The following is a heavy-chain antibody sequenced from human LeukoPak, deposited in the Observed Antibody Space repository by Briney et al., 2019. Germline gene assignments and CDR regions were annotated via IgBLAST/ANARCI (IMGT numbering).Heavy chain of an antibody. CDR3: VRDESAVPTFRFDY. D-gene: IGHD1-1*01. CDR2: IKEDGSHK. Sequence: GGSLRLSCAASGFTFSSYGMHWVRQAPGKGLEWVGNIKEDGSHKNYVGSVKGRFTISRDNAKNSLYLEMNSLRAEDSAVYYCVRDESAVPTFRFDYWGQGTLVTVSS. J-gene: IGHJ4*02. V-gene: IGHV3-7*01. CDR1: GFTFSSYG.